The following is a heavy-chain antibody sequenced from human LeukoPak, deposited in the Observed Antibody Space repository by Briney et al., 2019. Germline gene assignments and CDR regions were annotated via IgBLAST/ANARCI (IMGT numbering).Heavy chain of an antibody. D-gene: IGHD1-26*01. CDR1: GFTFSNE. Sequence: GGSLRLSCAASGFTFSNEMNWVRQAPGKGLEGVSYISSSGSTIYYADSVKGRFTISRDNAKNSLYLQMNSLRAEDTAVYYCARVGMIVGADYWGQGTPVTVSS. J-gene: IGHJ4*02. V-gene: IGHV3-48*03. CDR2: ISSSGSTI. CDR3: ARVGMIVGADY.